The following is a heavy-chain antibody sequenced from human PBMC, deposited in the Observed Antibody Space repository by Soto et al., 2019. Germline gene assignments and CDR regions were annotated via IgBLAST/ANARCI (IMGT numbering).Heavy chain of an antibody. CDR2: IYSGGST. V-gene: IGHV3-53*01. CDR3: ARGYSSSWYAFYI. J-gene: IGHJ3*02. D-gene: IGHD6-13*01. Sequence: GGSLRLSCAASGFTVSSNYMSWVRQAPGKGLEWVSVIYSGGSTYYADSVKGRFTISRDNSKNTLYLQMNSLRAEDTAVYYCARGYSSSWYAFYIWGQGTMVTVSS. CDR1: GFTVSSNY.